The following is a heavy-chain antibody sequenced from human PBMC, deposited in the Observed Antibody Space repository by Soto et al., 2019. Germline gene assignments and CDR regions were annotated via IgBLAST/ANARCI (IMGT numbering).Heavy chain of an antibody. J-gene: IGHJ4*02. D-gene: IGHD3-22*01. V-gene: IGHV1-18*01. CDR2: ISAFKGYT. CDR1: GYIFTSYG. CDR3: ARVDDYYDSSGHYFTVFNY. Sequence: QVQLVQSGPEVKKPGASVKLSCKASGYIFTSYGIGWVRQAPGQGLEWVGWISAFKGYTKYPQRLQGRVTMTTDTPTSTAYMELRSLRSDDTAVYYCARVDDYYDSSGHYFTVFNYWGQGSLVTVSS.